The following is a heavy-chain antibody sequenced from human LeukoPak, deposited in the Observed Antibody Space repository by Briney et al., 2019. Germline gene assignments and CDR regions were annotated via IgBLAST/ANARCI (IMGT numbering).Heavy chain of an antibody. D-gene: IGHD2-15*01. CDR3: ARGGPRYCSGGSCYFGY. Sequence: KPSETLSLTCAVYGGSFSGYYWSWIRQPPGKGLEWIGEINHSGGTNYNPSLKSRVTISVDTSKNQFSLKLSSVTAADTAVYYCARGGPRYCSGGSCYFGYWGQGTLVTVSS. CDR1: GGSFSGYY. V-gene: IGHV4-34*01. J-gene: IGHJ4*02. CDR2: INHSGGT.